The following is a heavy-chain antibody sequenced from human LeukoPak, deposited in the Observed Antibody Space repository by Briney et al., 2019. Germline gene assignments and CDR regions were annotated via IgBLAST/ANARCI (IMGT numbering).Heavy chain of an antibody. J-gene: IGHJ4*02. V-gene: IGHV4-61*01. CDR1: GGSVSGGSYY. CDR2: IYYSGSA. Sequence: SETLSLTCTVSGGSVSGGSYYWGWLRQPPGSGLEWIGYIYYSGSANYNPSLKSRVTISVDTSKNQFSLKLSSVTAADTAVYYCARVHTTVTTYYFDYWGQGTLVTVSS. CDR3: ARVHTTVTTYYFDY. D-gene: IGHD4-17*01.